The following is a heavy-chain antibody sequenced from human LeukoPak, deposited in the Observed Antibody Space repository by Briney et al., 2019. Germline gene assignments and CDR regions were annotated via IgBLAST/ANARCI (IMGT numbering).Heavy chain of an antibody. CDR3: ARWPGSGNFDY. CDR2: INPRGST. Sequence: SETLSLTCGVSGGSFSSHYWTWIRRPPGKGLEWIGEINPRGSTNYNPSLKSRVTISVDTSKNQFSLKLSSVTAADTAVYYCARWPGSGNFDYWGQGTLVTVSS. J-gene: IGHJ4*02. D-gene: IGHD2-15*01. CDR1: GGSFSSHY. V-gene: IGHV4-34*01.